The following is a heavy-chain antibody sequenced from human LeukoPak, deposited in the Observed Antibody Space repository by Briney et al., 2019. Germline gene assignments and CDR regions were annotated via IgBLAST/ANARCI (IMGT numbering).Heavy chain of an antibody. V-gene: IGHV3-7*01. J-gene: IGHJ4*02. D-gene: IGHD6-6*01. Sequence: PGGSLRLSCAASGFTFSSYWMTWVRQAPGKGLEWVANIKQDGSDKYYVDSVKGRFTISRDNAKNSLFLQLGSLRADDTAVYYCARASMGGREYHLGSWGQGTLVTVSS. CDR2: IKQDGSDK. CDR1: GFTFSSYW. CDR3: ARASMGGREYHLGS.